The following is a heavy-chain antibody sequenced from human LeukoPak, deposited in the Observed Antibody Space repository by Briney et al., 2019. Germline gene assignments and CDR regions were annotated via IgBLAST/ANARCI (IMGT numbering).Heavy chain of an antibody. CDR2: IYSDNT. D-gene: IGHD4/OR15-4a*01. CDR1: GFTFSDYY. J-gene: IGHJ4*02. Sequence: PGGSLRLSCAASGFTFSDYYMSWIRQAPGKGLEWVSFIYSDNTHYSDSVKGRFTISRDNSKNTLYLQMNNLRAEDTAVYYCARRAGAYSHPYDYWGQGTLVTVSS. V-gene: IGHV3-53*01. CDR3: ARRAGAYSHPYDY.